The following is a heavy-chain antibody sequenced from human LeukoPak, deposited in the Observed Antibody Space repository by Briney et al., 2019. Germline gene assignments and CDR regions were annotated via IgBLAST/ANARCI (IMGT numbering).Heavy chain of an antibody. CDR3: ARRSVGYYDSSGYYPN. CDR1: GGSISSSSYY. D-gene: IGHD3-22*01. Sequence: SETLSLTCTVSGGSISSSSYYWGWIRQPPGKGLEWIGSIYYSGSTYYNPSLKSRVTISVDTSKNQFSLKLSSVAAADTAVYYCARRSVGYYDSSGYYPNWGQGTLVTVSS. J-gene: IGHJ4*02. V-gene: IGHV4-39*01. CDR2: IYYSGST.